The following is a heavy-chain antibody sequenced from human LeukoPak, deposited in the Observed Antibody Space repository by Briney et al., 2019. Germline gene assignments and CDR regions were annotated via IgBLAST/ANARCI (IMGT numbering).Heavy chain of an antibody. Sequence: GGSLRLSCAASGFTFSSYWMSWVRQAPGKGLERVANIKQDGSEKYYVDSVKGRFTISRDNAKNSLYLQMNSLRAEDTAVYYCAAHRRWATSSSGGRWFDPWGQGTLVTVSS. CDR1: GFTFSSYW. CDR2: IKQDGSEK. CDR3: AAHRRWATSSSGGRWFDP. J-gene: IGHJ5*02. D-gene: IGHD6-13*01. V-gene: IGHV3-7*01.